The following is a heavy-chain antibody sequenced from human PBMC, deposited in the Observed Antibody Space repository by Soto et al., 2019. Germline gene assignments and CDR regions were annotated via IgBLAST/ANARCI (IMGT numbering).Heavy chain of an antibody. J-gene: IGHJ6*02. D-gene: IGHD3-10*01. CDR3: ARSTYYYGSGSSGYYYGMDV. V-gene: IGHV1-18*01. Sequence: GPSVKVSCKASGYTFTSYGISWVRQAPGQGLEWMGWISAYNGNTNYAQKLQGRVTMTTDTSTSTAYMELRSLRSDDTAVYYCARSTYYYGSGSSGYYYGMDVWGQGTTVTVSS. CDR1: GYTFTSYG. CDR2: ISAYNGNT.